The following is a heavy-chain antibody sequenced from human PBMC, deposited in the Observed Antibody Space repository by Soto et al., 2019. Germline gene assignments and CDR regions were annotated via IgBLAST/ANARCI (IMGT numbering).Heavy chain of an antibody. D-gene: IGHD2-15*01. Sequence: GGSLRLSCAASGFTFSSYWMSWVRQAPGKVLEWVANIKQDGSEKYYVDSVKGRFTISRDNAKNSLYLQMNSLRAEDTAVYYCARDMGGLRIYYYGMDVWGQGXTVTV. J-gene: IGHJ6*02. CDR3: ARDMGGLRIYYYGMDV. CDR1: GFTFSSYW. V-gene: IGHV3-7*01. CDR2: IKQDGSEK.